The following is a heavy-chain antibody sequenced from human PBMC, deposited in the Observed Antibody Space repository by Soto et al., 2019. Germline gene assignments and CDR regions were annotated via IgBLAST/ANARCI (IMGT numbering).Heavy chain of an antibody. Sequence: GSLRLSCAASGVIFRGYWMHWVRQAPGKGLVWVSRIDTDGRVTNYADSVEGRFTISRDDAKNTVYLQMNGLRVEDTAVYFCARDTPYNWFDPWGQGILVTVSS. J-gene: IGHJ5*02. V-gene: IGHV3-74*01. CDR3: ARDTPYNWFDP. CDR1: GVIFRGYW. CDR2: IDTDGRVT. D-gene: IGHD2-15*01.